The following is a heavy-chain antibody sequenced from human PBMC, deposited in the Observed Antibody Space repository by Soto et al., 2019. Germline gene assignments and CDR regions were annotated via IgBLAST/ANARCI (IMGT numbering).Heavy chain of an antibody. V-gene: IGHV3-11*01. CDR1: GFTFGDFY. CDR3: ARPNGKSRGGVYNV. D-gene: IGHD3-16*01. CDR2: ITKTGTTI. J-gene: IGHJ4*02. Sequence: QARLVESGGGLVEPGGSLRLSCTASGFTFGDFYMMWFRQAPGRGLERISYITKTGTTIYHADPVKGRFSVSRDNARSSLYLQMNSLRAEDTAVNYWARPNGKSRGGVYNVWGQGTLVTVSS.